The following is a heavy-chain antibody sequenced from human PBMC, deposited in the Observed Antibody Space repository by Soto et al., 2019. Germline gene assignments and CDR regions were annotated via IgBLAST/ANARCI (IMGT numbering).Heavy chain of an antibody. CDR3: ERHSRAQYYYYGKDV. V-gene: IGHV5-51*01. CDR1: GYSFTSYW. CDR2: IYPGDSDT. Sequence: GESLKISCKGSGYSFTSYWIGWVRQMPGKGLEWMGIIYPGDSDTRYSPSFQGQVTISADKSISTAYLQWSSLKASDTAMYYCERHSRAQYYYYGKDVWGQWTTVTVSS. J-gene: IGHJ6*02.